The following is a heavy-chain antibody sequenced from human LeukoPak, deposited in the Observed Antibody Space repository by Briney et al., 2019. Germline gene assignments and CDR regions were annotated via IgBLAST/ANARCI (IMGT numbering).Heavy chain of an antibody. CDR3: GRERRRYCSSTSCLYYFDY. D-gene: IGHD2-2*01. CDR1: GGSISSYY. V-gene: IGHV4-59*01. CDR2: IYYSGSI. J-gene: IGHJ4*02. Sequence: SETLSLTCSVSGGSISSYYWSWIRQPPGKGLEWIGYIYYSGSINYNPSLKSRVTISVDTSKNQFSLKLSSVTAADTAVYYCGRERRRYCSSTSCLYYFDYWGQGTLVTVSS.